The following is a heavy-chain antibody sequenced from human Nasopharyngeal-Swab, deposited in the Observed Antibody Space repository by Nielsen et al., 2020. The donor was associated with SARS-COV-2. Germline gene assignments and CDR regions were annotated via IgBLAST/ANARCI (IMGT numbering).Heavy chain of an antibody. CDR2: ISSSSSYI. Sequence: WIRQPPGKGLEWVSSISSSSSYIYYADSVKGRFTISRDNAKNSLYLQMNSLRAEDTAVYYCARGQAYYYGSGSRYYYYYYMDVWGKGTTVTVSS. CDR3: ARGQAYYYGSGSRYYYYYYMDV. D-gene: IGHD3-10*01. V-gene: IGHV3-21*01. J-gene: IGHJ6*03.